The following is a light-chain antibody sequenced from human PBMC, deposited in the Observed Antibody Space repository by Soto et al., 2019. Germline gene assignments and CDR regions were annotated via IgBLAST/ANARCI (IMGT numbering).Light chain of an antibody. J-gene: IGLJ2*01. CDR2: LNSDGSH. CDR3: QTWGTGYVV. CDR1: SGHRSYT. V-gene: IGLV4-69*01. Sequence: QPVLTQSPSASASLGASVKLTCTLSSGHRSYTIAWPQQLPEKGPRYLMTLNSDGSHRKGDGIPDRFSGSSSGAERYLIISSLQSEDEADYYCQTWGTGYVVFGGGTKLTVL.